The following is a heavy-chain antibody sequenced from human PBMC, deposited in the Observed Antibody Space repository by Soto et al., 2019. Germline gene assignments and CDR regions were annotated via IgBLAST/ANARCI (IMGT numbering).Heavy chain of an antibody. CDR1: GFTFSSYG. CDR3: ARDILSGTELVY. CDR2: IWYDGSNK. V-gene: IGHV3-33*01. J-gene: IGHJ4*02. Sequence: QVQLVESGGGVVQPGRSLRLSCAASGFTFSSYGMHWVRQAPGKGLEWVAVIWYDGSNKYYADSVKGRFTISRDNSKNTLYLQMNSLRAEDTAVYYCARDILSGTELVYWGQGTLVTVSS. D-gene: IGHD1-7*01.